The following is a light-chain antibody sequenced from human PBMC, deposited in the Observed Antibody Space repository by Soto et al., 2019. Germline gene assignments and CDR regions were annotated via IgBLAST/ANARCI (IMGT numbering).Light chain of an antibody. CDR3: MQALQTPS. CDR1: QSLLHSNGYTY. V-gene: IGKV2-28*01. CDR2: LGS. J-gene: IGKJ4*01. Sequence: DIVMTQSPLSLPVTPGEPASISCRSSQSLLHSNGYTYLDWYLQKPGQSPQLLIYLGSNRASGVPDRFSGSGSGTDFTLQISRVEAEDVGVYYCMQALQTPSFGGGTTVEIK.